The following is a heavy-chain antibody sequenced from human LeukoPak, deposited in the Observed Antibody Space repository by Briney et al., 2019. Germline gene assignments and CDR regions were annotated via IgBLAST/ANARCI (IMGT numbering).Heavy chain of an antibody. CDR1: GGSISSSSYY. Sequence: SETLSLTCTVSGGSISSSSYYWGWIRQPPGKGLEWIGSIYYSGSTYYNPSLKSRVTISVDTSKNQFSLKLSSVTAADTAVYYCARARGRPHYFDYWGQGTLVTVSS. V-gene: IGHV4-39*07. CDR2: IYYSGST. J-gene: IGHJ4*02. CDR3: ARARGRPHYFDY.